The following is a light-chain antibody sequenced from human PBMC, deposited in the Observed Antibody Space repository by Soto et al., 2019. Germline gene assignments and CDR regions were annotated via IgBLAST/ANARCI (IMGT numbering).Light chain of an antibody. Sequence: QSALTQPASVSGSPGQSITISCTGTSSDVGAYNYVSWYQQLPDKAPKLMIYDVTYRPSGVSNRFSGSKSGNTASLTISGLQAEDAAEYFCSAYPTSSTLVFGGETKLTV. J-gene: IGLJ3*02. V-gene: IGLV2-14*01. CDR3: SAYPTSSTLV. CDR2: DVT. CDR1: SSDVGAYNY.